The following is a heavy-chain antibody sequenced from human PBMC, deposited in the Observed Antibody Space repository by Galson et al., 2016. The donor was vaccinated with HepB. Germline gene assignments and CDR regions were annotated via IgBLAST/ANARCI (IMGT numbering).Heavy chain of an antibody. CDR2: INWNGGST. CDR1: GFRFDDYD. V-gene: IGHV3-20*04. D-gene: IGHD2-21*01. J-gene: IGHJ4*02. Sequence: SLRLSCAASGFRFDDYDMSWVRQVPGKGLEWVSGINWNGGSTGYEDSVKGRFTISRDNAKNSLYLQMNSLRAEDTAFYYCARADGGALPHPTYFDYWGRGPLVTVSS. CDR3: ARADGGALPHPTYFDY.